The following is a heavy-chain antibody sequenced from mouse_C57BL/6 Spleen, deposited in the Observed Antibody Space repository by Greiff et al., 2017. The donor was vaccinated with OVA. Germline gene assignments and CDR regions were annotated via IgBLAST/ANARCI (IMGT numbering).Heavy chain of an antibody. D-gene: IGHD1-1*01. CDR2: IYPGSGST. J-gene: IGHJ1*03. CDR3: APYYYGSSYGYFDV. CDR1: GYTFTSYW. V-gene: IGHV1-55*01. Sequence: VQLQQPGAELVKPGASVKMSCKASGYTFTSYWITGVKQRPGQGLEWIGDIYPGSGSTNYNEKFKSKATLTVDTSSSTAYMQLSSLTSEDSAVYYCAPYYYGSSYGYFDVWGTGTTVTVSS.